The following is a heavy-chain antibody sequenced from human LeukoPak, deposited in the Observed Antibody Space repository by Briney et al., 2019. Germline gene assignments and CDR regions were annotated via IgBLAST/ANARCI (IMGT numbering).Heavy chain of an antibody. CDR3: ARKYSTGSYMDV. Sequence: GRSLRLSCAASGFTFSSYGMHWVRQAPGKGLEWVAVIWYDGSNKYYADSVKGRFTISRDNSKNTLYLQMNSLRAEDTAVYYCARKYSTGSYMDVWGKGTTVTVFS. CDR2: IWYDGSNK. CDR1: GFTFSSYG. J-gene: IGHJ6*03. V-gene: IGHV3-33*01. D-gene: IGHD6-25*01.